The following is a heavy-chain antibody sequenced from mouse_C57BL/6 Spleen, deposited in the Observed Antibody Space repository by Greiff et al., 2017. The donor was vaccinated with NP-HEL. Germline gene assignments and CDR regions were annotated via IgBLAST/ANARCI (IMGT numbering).Heavy chain of an antibody. CDR1: GFTFSNYW. J-gene: IGHJ3*01. CDR2: IRLKSDNYAT. D-gene: IGHD2-4*01. V-gene: IGHV6-3*01. CDR3: TDYYDCDGFAD. Sequence: EVQRVESGGGLVQPGGSMKLSCVASGFTFSNYWMNWVRQSPEKGLEWVAQIRLKSDNYATHYAESVKGRFTISRDDSKSSVYLQMNNLRAEDTGMYYCTDYYDCDGFADWGQGTLVTVSA.